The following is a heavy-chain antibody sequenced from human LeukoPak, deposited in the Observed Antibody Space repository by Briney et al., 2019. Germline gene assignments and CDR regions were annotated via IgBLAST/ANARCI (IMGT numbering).Heavy chain of an antibody. D-gene: IGHD3-10*01. CDR1: GFTFSSYR. CDR3: AVFRDYYGSGSYDAFDI. J-gene: IGHJ3*02. V-gene: IGHV3-7*01. Sequence: GGSLRLSCAASGFTFSSYRMSWVRQAPGKGLEWVANIKQDGSEKYYVDSVKGRFTISRDNAKNSLYLQMNSLRAEDTAVYYCAVFRDYYGSGSYDAFDIWGQGTMVTVSS. CDR2: IKQDGSEK.